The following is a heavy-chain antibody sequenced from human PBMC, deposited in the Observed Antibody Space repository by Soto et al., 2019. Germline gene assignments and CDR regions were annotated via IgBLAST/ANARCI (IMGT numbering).Heavy chain of an antibody. J-gene: IGHJ3*02. V-gene: IGHV4-30-2*06. Sequence: NPSETLSLTCAVSGGSISSGGFSWSWIRQSPGKGLELIGYIYYSGSTYYNPSLKSRVTISVDRSKNEFSLRLSSVTAADTAVYYCAILAATPYDAFDIWGQGTMVTVSS. CDR2: IYYSGST. CDR1: GGSISSGGFS. CDR3: AILAATPYDAFDI. D-gene: IGHD2-15*01.